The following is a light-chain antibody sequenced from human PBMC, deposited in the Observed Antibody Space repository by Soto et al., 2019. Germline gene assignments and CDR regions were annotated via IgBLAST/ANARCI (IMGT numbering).Light chain of an antibody. Sequence: QSALTQPASVSGSPGQSITISCTGTSSDLGVYNYVSWYQHHPGKAPKLMIYAASYRPPGVSIRFSGSKSGNTASLTISGLQAEDEAEYYCSSYTTTNIVVFGGGTKVTVL. CDR2: AAS. CDR1: SSDLGVYNY. CDR3: SSYTTTNIVV. V-gene: IGLV2-14*01. J-gene: IGLJ2*01.